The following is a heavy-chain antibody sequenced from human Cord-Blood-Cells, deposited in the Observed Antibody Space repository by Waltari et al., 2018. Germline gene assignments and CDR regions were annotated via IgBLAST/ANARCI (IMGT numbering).Heavy chain of an antibody. CDR3: ARSSPTKGSGYYTGDY. V-gene: IGHV4-59*11. Sequence: QVQLQESGPGLVKPSATLSLTCTVSGGSISSHYWSWIRQPPGKGLEWIGYIYYSGSTNYNPSLKSRVTISVDTSKNQFSLKLSSVTAADTAVYYCARSSPTKGSGYYTGDYWGQGTLVTVSS. CDR2: IYYSGST. CDR1: GGSISSHY. D-gene: IGHD3-3*01. J-gene: IGHJ4*02.